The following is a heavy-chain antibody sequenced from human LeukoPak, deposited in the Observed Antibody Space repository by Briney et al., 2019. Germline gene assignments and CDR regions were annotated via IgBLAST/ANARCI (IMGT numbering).Heavy chain of an antibody. J-gene: IGHJ6*02. V-gene: IGHV4-34*01. Sequence: PSETLSLTCAVYGGSFSGYSWNWIRQPPVKGLEWIGEINHSGGTNYNPSLKSRVTISVDTSKKQFSLKLSSVTPEDTAVYYCGREGLDYYDSSGKGTYYYYGMDVWGQGTTVTVSS. CDR2: INHSGGT. CDR3: GREGLDYYDSSGKGTYYYYGMDV. CDR1: GGSFSGYS. D-gene: IGHD3-22*01.